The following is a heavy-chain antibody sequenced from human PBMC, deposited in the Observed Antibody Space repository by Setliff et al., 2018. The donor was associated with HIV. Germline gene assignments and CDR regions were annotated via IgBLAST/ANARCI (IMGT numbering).Heavy chain of an antibody. CDR3: WSRTENYSDY. J-gene: IGHJ4*02. V-gene: IGHV5-51*01. CDR1: GYSFTNYW. CDR2: IWPDDSDT. Sequence: PGESLKISCKTSGYSFTNYWVGWVRQMPGNGLEWMGLIWPDDSDTMYSPSFQGQVTMARDTSISTAYMDLSRLKSDDTAVYYCWSRTENYSDYWGQGTLVTVSS.